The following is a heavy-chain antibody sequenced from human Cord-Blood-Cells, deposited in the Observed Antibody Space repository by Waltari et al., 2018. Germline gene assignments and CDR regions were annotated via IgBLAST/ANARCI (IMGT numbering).Heavy chain of an antibody. V-gene: IGHV1-69*01. CDR1: GGTFSSYA. J-gene: IGHJ4*02. D-gene: IGHD7-27*01. CDR3: ARAGELGQNSYFVY. CDR2: FIPIFGTA. Sequence: QVQLVQPGAEVKKPGSSEKVSCKASGGTFSSYAISWVGQAPGQGLEWMGGFIPIFGTANYAQKFQGKVTITADESTSTAYMELSSLRSEDTAVYYCARAGELGQNSYFVYWGQGTLVTVSS.